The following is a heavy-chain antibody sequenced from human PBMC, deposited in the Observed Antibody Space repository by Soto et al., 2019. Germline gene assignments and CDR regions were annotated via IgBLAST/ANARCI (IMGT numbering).Heavy chain of an antibody. D-gene: IGHD6-19*01. V-gene: IGHV3-23*01. Sequence: EVQLLESGGGLVQPGGSLRLSCAASGFTFSSYAMSWVRQAPGKGLEWVSAISGSGGSTYYADSVKGRFTISRDNSKNTLYLQMNRLRAEDTAVYYCAKGRVTAVAGSRYYYYGMDVWGQGTTVTVSS. CDR3: AKGRVTAVAGSRYYYYGMDV. CDR1: GFTFSSYA. CDR2: ISGSGGST. J-gene: IGHJ6*02.